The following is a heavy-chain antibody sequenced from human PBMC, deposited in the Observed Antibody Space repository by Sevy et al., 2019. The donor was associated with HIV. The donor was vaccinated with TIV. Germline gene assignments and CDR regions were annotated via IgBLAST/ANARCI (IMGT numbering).Heavy chain of an antibody. CDR1: GGTFSSYA. CDR2: IIPIFGTA. J-gene: IGHJ5*02. D-gene: IGHD3-3*01. Sequence: ASVKVSCKASGGTFSSYAINWVRQAPGQGLEWMGGIIPIFGTANYAQKFQGRVTITADESTSTAYMELSSLRSEDTAVYYCARVPNVLRFLEWRGDWFDPWGQGTLVTVSS. V-gene: IGHV1-69*13. CDR3: ARVPNVLRFLEWRGDWFDP.